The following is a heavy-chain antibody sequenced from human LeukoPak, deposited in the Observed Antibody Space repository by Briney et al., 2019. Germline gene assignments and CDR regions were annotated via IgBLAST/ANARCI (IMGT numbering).Heavy chain of an antibody. CDR1: GYTFSSYA. Sequence: GGSLRLSCAASGYTFSSYAMNWVRQAPGKGPEWVSLIKGSGDSTYYADSVRGRFTISRDNSKNTLYLQMNSLRGEDTAVYYCAKGEVVPAAIYGMDVWGQGTTVTVS. D-gene: IGHD2-2*02. J-gene: IGHJ6*02. CDR3: AKGEVVPAAIYGMDV. CDR2: IKGSGDST. V-gene: IGHV3-23*01.